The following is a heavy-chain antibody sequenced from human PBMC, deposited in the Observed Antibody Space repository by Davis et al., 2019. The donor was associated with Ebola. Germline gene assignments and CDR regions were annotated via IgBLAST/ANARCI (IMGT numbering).Heavy chain of an antibody. CDR3: ARRQLVLDAFDI. J-gene: IGHJ3*02. CDR1: GGSISSSSYY. V-gene: IGHV4-39*01. Sequence: PSETLSLTCTVSGGSISSSSYYWGWIRQPPGKGLEWIGSIYYSGSTYYNPSLKSRVTISVDTSKNQFSLKLSSVTAADTAVYYCARRQLVLDAFDIWGQGTMVTVSS. CDR2: IYYSGST. D-gene: IGHD6-6*01.